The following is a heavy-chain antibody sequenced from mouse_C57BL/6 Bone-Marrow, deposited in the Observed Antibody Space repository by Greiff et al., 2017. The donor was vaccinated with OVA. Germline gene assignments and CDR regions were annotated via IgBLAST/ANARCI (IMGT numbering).Heavy chain of an antibody. V-gene: IGHV8-12*01. D-gene: IGHD2-5*01. CDR2: LYWDDAQ. J-gene: IGHJ3*01. CDR3: ARRDLNSNSFAD. Sequence: QVTLNESGPGILQSSQTLSLTCSFSGYSLSTSGMGVSWLRQPSGQGLEWLAHLYWDDAQRSNPSLKSRLTISKDTSRNQVFLKITSVDTADTATYYCARRDLNSNSFADWGQGTLVTVSA. CDR1: GYSLSTSGMG.